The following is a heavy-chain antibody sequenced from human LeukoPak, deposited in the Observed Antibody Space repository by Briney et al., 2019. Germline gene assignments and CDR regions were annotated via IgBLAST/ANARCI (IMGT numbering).Heavy chain of an antibody. J-gene: IGHJ4*02. Sequence: SETLSLTCTVSGGSISSSYWSWIRQPPGKGLEWIGYIYYSGSSNYNPSLKSRVTISVDTSKNQFSLKLSSVNAADTAVYYCARHSRDGYNFDDYWGQGTLVTVAS. D-gene: IGHD5-24*01. V-gene: IGHV4-59*08. CDR2: IYYSGSS. CDR1: GGSISSSY. CDR3: ARHSRDGYNFDDY.